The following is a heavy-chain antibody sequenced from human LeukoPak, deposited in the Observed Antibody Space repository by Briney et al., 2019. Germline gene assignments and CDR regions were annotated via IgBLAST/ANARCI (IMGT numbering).Heavy chain of an antibody. CDR3: ARAGGTIYYYYYGMDV. CDR2: TYYRSKWYN. CDR1: GDSVSSNSAA. D-gene: IGHD3-10*01. Sequence: SQTLSLTCALSGDSVSSNSAAWNWLRQSPSRGLEWLGRTYYRSKWYNDYAVSVKSRITINPDTSKNQFSLQLNSVTPEDTAVYYCARAGGTIYYYYYGMDVWGQGITVTVSS. J-gene: IGHJ6*02. V-gene: IGHV6-1*01.